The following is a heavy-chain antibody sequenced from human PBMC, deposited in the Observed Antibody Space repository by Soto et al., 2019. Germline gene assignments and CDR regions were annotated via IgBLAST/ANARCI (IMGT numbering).Heavy chain of an antibody. V-gene: IGHV4-61*01. Sequence: SETLSLTCTVSGGSVSSGSYYWSWIRQPPGKGLEWIGYIYYSGSPNYNPSLKIRVTISVVTSKNQFSLKLISVTAADTSVYYCERHLGYCSSTSCYGGWFDPWRQVTPVPVSS. CDR3: ERHLGYCSSTSCYGGWFDP. CDR2: IYYSGSP. J-gene: IGHJ5*02. CDR1: GGSVSSGSYY. D-gene: IGHD2-2*03.